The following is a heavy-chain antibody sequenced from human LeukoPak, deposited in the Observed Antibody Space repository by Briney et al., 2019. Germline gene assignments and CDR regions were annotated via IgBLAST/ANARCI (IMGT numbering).Heavy chain of an antibody. Sequence: GGSLRLSCAASGFTFSSYEMNWVRQAPGKGLEWVSYISTTGSSIYYADSVKGRFTISRDNVKNLLYLQMNSLRAEDTAVYYCARRAGDYSHPYDYWGQGILVTVSS. V-gene: IGHV3-48*03. D-gene: IGHD3-22*01. CDR2: ISTTGSSI. CDR1: GFTFSSYE. CDR3: ARRAGDYSHPYDY. J-gene: IGHJ4*02.